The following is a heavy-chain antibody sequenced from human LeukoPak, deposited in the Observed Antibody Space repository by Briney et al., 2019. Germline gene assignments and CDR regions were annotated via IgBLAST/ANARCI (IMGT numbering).Heavy chain of an antibody. D-gene: IGHD3-22*01. CDR1: EFIFSNYA. V-gene: IGHV3-23*01. Sequence: GGSLRLSCAASEFIFSNYAMSWVRQAPGTGLEWVSTISGNSAATYYGDSVKGRFTISRDNSKNTLYLQMDSLRAEDTAIYYCAKDRTHRRYYDSTGYYNQCDYWGQGALVTVSS. CDR3: AKDRTHRRYYDSTGYYNQCDY. J-gene: IGHJ4*02. CDR2: ISGNSAAT.